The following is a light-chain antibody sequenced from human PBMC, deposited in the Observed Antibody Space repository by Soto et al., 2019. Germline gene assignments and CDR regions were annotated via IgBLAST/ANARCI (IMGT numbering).Light chain of an antibody. CDR2: DVS. V-gene: IGLV2-14*03. CDR1: SSDVGGSNY. CDR3: SSYVSSNYV. J-gene: IGLJ1*01. Sequence: QSVLTQPASVSGSPGQSITISCTGTSSDVGGSNYVSWYQQHSGKAPKLIIFDVSHRPSGFSNRFSGSKSGNTASLTISGLQAEDEADYYRSSYVSSNYVFGTGTKLTVL.